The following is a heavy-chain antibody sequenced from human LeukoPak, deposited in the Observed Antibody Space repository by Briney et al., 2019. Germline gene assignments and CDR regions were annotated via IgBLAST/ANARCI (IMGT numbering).Heavy chain of an antibody. CDR1: GGSISSGGYS. V-gene: IGHV4-30-2*01. CDR2: INHSGST. CDR3: ARSRDGYNPFDY. J-gene: IGHJ4*02. Sequence: SETLSLTCAVSGGSISSGGYSWSWIRQPPGKGLEWIGEINHSGSTNYNPSLKSRVTISVDTSKNQFSLKLSSVTAADTAVYYCARSRDGYNPFDYWGQGTLVTVSS. D-gene: IGHD5-24*01.